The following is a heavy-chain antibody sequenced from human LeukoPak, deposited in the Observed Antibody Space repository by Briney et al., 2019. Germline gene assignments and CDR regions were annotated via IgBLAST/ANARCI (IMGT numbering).Heavy chain of an antibody. Sequence: PSETLSLTCTVSGGSISSSSYYWGWIRQPPGKGLEWIGSIYYSGSTYYNPSLKSRVTISVDTSKNQFSLKLSSVTAADTAVYYCARVSPPYWGQGTLVTVSS. CDR3: ARVSPPY. V-gene: IGHV4-39*01. CDR2: IYYSGST. J-gene: IGHJ4*02. CDR1: GGSISSSSYY.